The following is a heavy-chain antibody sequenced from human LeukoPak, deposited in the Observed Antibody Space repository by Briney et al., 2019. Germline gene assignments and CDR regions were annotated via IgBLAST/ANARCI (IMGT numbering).Heavy chain of an antibody. D-gene: IGHD5-18*01. J-gene: IGHJ4*02. CDR3: AGGTAMVSTDY. Sequence: SETLSLTCTVSGVSISSYYWSGIRQPPGKGLEWIGYIYYSGSTNYNPSLKSRVTISVDTSKNQFSLKLSSVTAADTAVYYCAGGTAMVSTDYWGQGTLVTVSS. CDR2: IYYSGST. V-gene: IGHV4-59*01. CDR1: GVSISSYY.